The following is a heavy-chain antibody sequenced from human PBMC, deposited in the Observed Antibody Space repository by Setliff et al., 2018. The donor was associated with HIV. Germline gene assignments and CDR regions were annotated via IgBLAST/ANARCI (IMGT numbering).Heavy chain of an antibody. CDR2: INPKSGGT. J-gene: IGHJ4*02. D-gene: IGHD4-4*01. Sequence: SVKVSCKTSGYTFDVFSIHWVRQAPGQGPEWMGWINPKSGGTKYAQRFQGRVAMTRDTSTRTVYMDLTRLRSDDTAVYYCAREGSNPFRYFFDFWGQGALVTVSS. CDR1: GYTFDVFS. CDR3: AREGSNPFRYFFDF. V-gene: IGHV1-2*02.